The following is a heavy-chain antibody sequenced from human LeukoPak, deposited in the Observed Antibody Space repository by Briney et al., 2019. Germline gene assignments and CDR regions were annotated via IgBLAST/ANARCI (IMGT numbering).Heavy chain of an antibody. CDR1: GGSISSSSYY. J-gene: IGHJ2*01. D-gene: IGHD4-17*01. Sequence: SETLSLTCTVSGGSISSSSYYWGWIRQPPGKGLEWIGSIYYSGSTNYNPSLKSRVTISVDTSKNQFSLKLSSVTAADTAVYYCARGRVYGEPWYFDLWGRGTLVTVSS. CDR2: IYYSGST. CDR3: ARGRVYGEPWYFDL. V-gene: IGHV4-39*07.